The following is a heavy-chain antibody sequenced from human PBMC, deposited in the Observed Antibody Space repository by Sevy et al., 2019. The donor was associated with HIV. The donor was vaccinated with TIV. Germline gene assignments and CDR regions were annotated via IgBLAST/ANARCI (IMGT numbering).Heavy chain of an antibody. J-gene: IGHJ4*02. Sequence: ASVKVSCKASGGTFSSYAISWVRQAPGQGLEWMGGIIPIFGTANYAQKFQGRVTITADESTSTAYMELSSLRSEDTAVYYCARGREICGSTESGYFDYWGQGTLVTVSS. CDR3: ARGREICGSTESGYFDY. CDR2: IIPIFGTA. D-gene: IGHD2-2*01. CDR1: GGTFSSYA. V-gene: IGHV1-69*13.